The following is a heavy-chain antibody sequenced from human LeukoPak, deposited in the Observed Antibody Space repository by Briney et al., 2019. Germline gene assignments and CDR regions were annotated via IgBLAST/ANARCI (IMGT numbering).Heavy chain of an antibody. J-gene: IGHJ4*02. CDR2: INHSGST. CDR1: GGSFSGYY. Sequence: PSETLSLTCAVYGGSFSGYYWSWIRQPPGKGLEWIGEINHSGSTNYNPSLKSRVTISVDTSKNQFSLKLSSVTAADTAVCYCAREFYGDYVDYWGQGTLVTVSS. D-gene: IGHD4-17*01. CDR3: AREFYGDYVDY. V-gene: IGHV4-34*01.